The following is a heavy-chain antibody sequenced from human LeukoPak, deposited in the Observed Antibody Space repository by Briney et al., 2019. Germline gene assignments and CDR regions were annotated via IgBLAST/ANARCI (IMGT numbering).Heavy chain of an antibody. CDR3: ARENIVVVPAGSYYYYYMDV. V-gene: IGHV4-59*02. CDR1: GGSVSDYY. D-gene: IGHD2-2*01. Sequence: SETLSLTCTISGGSVSDYYWSWIRQSPGKGLEWIGYIYHTGSTSYSPSLKSRVTMSVDTSKNQFSLKLSSVTAADTAVYYCARENIVVVPAGSYYYYYMDVWGKGTTVTISS. J-gene: IGHJ6*03. CDR2: IYHTGST.